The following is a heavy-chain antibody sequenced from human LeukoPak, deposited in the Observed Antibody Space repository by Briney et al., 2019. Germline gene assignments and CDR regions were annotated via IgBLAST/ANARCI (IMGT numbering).Heavy chain of an antibody. Sequence: GASVKVSCEASGGTFSNYAISWVRQAPGQGLEWMGGIIPMSGTTNYAQKFQGRVTITADESTNTAYMALSSLRSEDTALYYCAREQWLVTHRYYYYGMDVWGQGTTVTVSS. CDR1: GGTFSNYA. CDR3: AREQWLVTHRYYYYGMDV. V-gene: IGHV1-69*13. J-gene: IGHJ6*02. CDR2: IIPMSGTT. D-gene: IGHD6-19*01.